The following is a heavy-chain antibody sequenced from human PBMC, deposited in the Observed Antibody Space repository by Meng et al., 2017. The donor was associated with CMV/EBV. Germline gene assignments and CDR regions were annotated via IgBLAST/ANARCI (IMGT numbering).Heavy chain of an antibody. J-gene: IGHJ4*02. D-gene: IGHD6-19*01. CDR2: FDPEDGET. V-gene: IGHV1-24*01. CDR3: ATEIFGGWYSFDY. CDR1: GYTLTALS. Sequence: QLQLVQSGAEVKKPGATVKVSCKVSGYTLTALSLHWVRPAPGKGLEWMGGFDPEDGETIYAQKFQGRVTMTEDTSTDTAYMELSSLRSEDTAVYYCATEIFGGWYSFDYWGQGTLVTVSS.